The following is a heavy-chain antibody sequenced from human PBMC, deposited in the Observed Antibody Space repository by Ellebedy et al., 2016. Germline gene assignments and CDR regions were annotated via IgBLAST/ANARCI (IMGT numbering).Heavy chain of an antibody. V-gene: IGHV4-59*08. Sequence: SETLSLTCSVSGGSISSYYWNWIRQPPGKGLEWIGYIYYTGSSNFNPSLKSRVTMSVDTSKNKFSLKLTSVTAADTAVYYCAKQPDYDILTGYPNYYFDLWGRGTLVTVSS. D-gene: IGHD3-9*01. J-gene: IGHJ2*01. CDR3: AKQPDYDILTGYPNYYFDL. CDR1: GGSISSYY. CDR2: IYYTGSS.